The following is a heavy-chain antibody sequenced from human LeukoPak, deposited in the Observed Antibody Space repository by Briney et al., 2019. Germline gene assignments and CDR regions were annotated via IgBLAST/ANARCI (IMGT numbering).Heavy chain of an antibody. V-gene: IGHV3-23*01. CDR3: AKTRPLDSSSWSHGDY. D-gene: IGHD6-13*01. J-gene: IGHJ4*02. CDR1: GFTFSSYA. Sequence: GGSLRLSCAASGFTFSSYAMSWVRQAPGKGLEWVSGISGSGGSTYYADSVKGRFTISRDNSKNTLYLQMNSLRAEDTAVYYCAKTRPLDSSSWSHGDYWGQGTLVTVSS. CDR2: ISGSGGST.